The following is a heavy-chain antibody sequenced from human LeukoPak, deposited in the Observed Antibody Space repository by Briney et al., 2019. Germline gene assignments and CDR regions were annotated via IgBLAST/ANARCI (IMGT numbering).Heavy chain of an antibody. V-gene: IGHV4-39*07. CDR1: GGSISSSSYY. CDR3: ARDGSEEVVPAAIWWFDP. D-gene: IGHD2-2*02. J-gene: IGHJ5*02. CDR2: IYYSGST. Sequence: SETLSLTCTVSGGSISSSSYYWGWIRQPPGKGLEWIGSIYYSGSTYYNPSLKSRVTISVDTSKNQFSLKLSSVTAADTAVYYCARDGSEEVVPAAIWWFDPWDQGTLGTVSS.